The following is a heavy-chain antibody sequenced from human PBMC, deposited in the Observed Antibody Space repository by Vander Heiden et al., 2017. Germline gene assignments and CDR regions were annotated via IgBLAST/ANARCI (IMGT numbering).Heavy chain of an antibody. J-gene: IGHJ4*02. D-gene: IGHD5-12*01. CDR1: GGSINNYY. Sequence: QVQLQESGPGLVKPSETLSLTCTVSGGSINNYYWSWIRKPPGKGLEWIGFIYSSGSNNYIPSLKSRITISLDTSKNQFSLKLSSVTAADTAVYFCARGFSGYTFDSWGQGTLVTVSS. V-gene: IGHV4-59*01. CDR3: ARGFSGYTFDS. CDR2: IYSSGSN.